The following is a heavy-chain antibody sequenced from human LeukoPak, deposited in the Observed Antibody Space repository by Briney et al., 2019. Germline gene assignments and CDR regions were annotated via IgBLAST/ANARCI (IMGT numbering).Heavy chain of an antibody. D-gene: IGHD3-10*01. V-gene: IGHV3-23*01. CDR1: GFIFSSYA. CDR3: ARSPGDLRFDP. J-gene: IGHJ5*02. CDR2: ISGRGFST. Sequence: GGSLRLSCAASGFIFSSYAMSWVRQAPGKGLEWVSAISGRGFSTYYADSVKGRFTISKDNSKNTLYLQMNSLRAEDTAVYYCARSPGDLRFDPWGQGTLVTVSS.